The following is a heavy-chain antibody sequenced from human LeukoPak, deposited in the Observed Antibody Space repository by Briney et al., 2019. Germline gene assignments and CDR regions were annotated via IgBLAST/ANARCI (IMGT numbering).Heavy chain of an antibody. D-gene: IGHD3-3*01. CDR3: ARADDNFWSGYYFH. V-gene: IGHV4-59*01. J-gene: IGHJ4*02. Sequence: SETLSLTCTVSGGSISSYYWSWIRQPPGRGLEWIGYIYYSGSTNYNPSLKSRVTISVDTSKNQFSLKLSSVTAADTAVYYCARADDNFWSGYYFHWGQGILVTVSS. CDR2: IYYSGST. CDR1: GGSISSYY.